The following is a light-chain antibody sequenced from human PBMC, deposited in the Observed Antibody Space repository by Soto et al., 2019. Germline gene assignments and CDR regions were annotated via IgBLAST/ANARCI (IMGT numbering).Light chain of an antibody. V-gene: IGKV1-39*01. CDR3: QQSYRTPT. Sequence: DIQMTQYPSSLSASVGDRVTITCRASQSISSYLSWYQQKPGKAPKALIYAASSLQSGVPSRFSAVGSGRDFTLTISSVQPEDFATYYCQQSYRTPTFGQGTRLEIK. CDR2: AAS. CDR1: QSISSY. J-gene: IGKJ5*01.